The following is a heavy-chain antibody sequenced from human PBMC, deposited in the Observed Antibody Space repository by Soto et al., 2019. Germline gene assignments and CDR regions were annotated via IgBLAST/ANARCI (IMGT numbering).Heavy chain of an antibody. Sequence: QVHLQESGPGLVKPSETLSLTCSVSVGTISGYYWTWIRQPAGKGLEWIGRIYSSGNTKYNPSLQRRVTLSLDTSNTQFSLRLISVTAADTAVYYCAIGQRFSDWFDPWGQGTLVTVSS. CDR3: AIGQRFSDWFDP. CDR2: IYSSGNT. CDR1: VGTISGYY. J-gene: IGHJ5*02. D-gene: IGHD3-3*01. V-gene: IGHV4-4*07.